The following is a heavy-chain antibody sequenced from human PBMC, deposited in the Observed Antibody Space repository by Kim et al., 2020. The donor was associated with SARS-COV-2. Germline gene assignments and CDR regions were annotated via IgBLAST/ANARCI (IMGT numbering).Heavy chain of an antibody. D-gene: IGHD6-13*01. Sequence: GGSLRLSCAASGFTFDDYAMHWVRQAPGKGLEWVSGISWNSGSIGYADSVKGRFTISRDNAKNSLYLQMNSLRAEDTALYYCAKTETAAGDHPFDYWGQGTLVTVSS. V-gene: IGHV3-9*01. CDR2: ISWNSGSI. J-gene: IGHJ4*02. CDR3: AKTETAAGDHPFDY. CDR1: GFTFDDYA.